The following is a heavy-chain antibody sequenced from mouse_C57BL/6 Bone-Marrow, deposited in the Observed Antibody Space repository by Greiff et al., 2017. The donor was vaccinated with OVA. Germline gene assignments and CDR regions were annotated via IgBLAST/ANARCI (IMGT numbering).Heavy chain of an antibody. CDR2: IYPGSGSI. V-gene: IGHV1-62-2*01. D-gene: IGHD1-1*01. CDR3: ASHAPGSSVFGY. CDR1: GYTFTEYT. J-gene: IGHJ2*01. Sequence: VQLQQSGAELVKPGASVKLSCKASGYTFTEYTINWVKQRSGQGLEWIGWIYPGSGSIKYNEKFKAKATLTADKSSSPVYMELSTLTSEASAVYFCASHAPGSSVFGYWGQGTTLTVSS.